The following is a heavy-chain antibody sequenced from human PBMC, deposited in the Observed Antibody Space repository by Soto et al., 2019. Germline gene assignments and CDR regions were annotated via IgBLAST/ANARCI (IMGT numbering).Heavy chain of an antibody. J-gene: IGHJ4*02. V-gene: IGHV1-3*01. D-gene: IGHD2-15*01. CDR3: ARDGNCSGGSCYSFGY. Sequence: ASVKVSCKASGYTFTSYAMHCVRQAPGQRLEWMGWINAGNGNTKYSQKFQGRVTITRDTSASTAYMELSSLRSEDTAVYYCARDGNCSGGSCYSFGYWGQGTLVTVSS. CDR2: INAGNGNT. CDR1: GYTFTSYA.